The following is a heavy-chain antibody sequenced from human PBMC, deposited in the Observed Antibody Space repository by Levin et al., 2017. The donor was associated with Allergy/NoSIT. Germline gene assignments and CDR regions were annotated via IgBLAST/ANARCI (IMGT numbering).Heavy chain of an antibody. CDR1: GYSFTSYW. V-gene: IGHV5-51*01. J-gene: IGHJ5*02. Sequence: GESLKISCKGSGYSFTSYWIGWVRQMPGKGLEWMGIIYPGDSDTRYSPSFQGQVTISADKSISTAYLQWSSLKASDTAMYYCARLRSYYYGSGSDSGFDPWGQGTLVTVSS. CDR2: IYPGDSDT. CDR3: ARLRSYYYGSGSDSGFDP. D-gene: IGHD3-10*01.